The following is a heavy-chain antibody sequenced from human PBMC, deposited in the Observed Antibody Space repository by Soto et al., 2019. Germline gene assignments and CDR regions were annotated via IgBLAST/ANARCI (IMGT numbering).Heavy chain of an antibody. D-gene: IGHD4-17*01. V-gene: IGHV1-8*01. Sequence: QVQLVQSGAEVKKPGASVKVSCKASGYTFTSYDINWVRQATGQGLEWMGWMNPNSGNTGYAQKFQGRVTMTRNTSKSTAYMELGSLRSEDTAVYYCARGDYGDYGNWFDPWGQGTLVTVSS. CDR3: ARGDYGDYGNWFDP. CDR1: GYTFTSYD. J-gene: IGHJ5*02. CDR2: MNPNSGNT.